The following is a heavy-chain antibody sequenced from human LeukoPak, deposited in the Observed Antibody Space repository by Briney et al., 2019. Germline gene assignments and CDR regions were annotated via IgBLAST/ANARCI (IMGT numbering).Heavy chain of an antibody. Sequence: GGSLRLSCAASGFTFSSYSMNWVRQAPGKGLEWVSYISSSSSTIYYADSVEGRFTISRDNAKNSLYLHMNSLRAEDTAIYYCARGLALRWGQGTLVTVSS. CDR1: GFTFSSYS. CDR3: ARGLALR. CDR2: ISSSSSTI. V-gene: IGHV3-48*04. J-gene: IGHJ4*02.